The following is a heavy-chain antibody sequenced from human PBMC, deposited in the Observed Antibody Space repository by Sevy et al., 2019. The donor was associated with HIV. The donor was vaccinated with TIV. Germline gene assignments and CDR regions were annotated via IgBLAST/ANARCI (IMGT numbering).Heavy chain of an antibody. CDR3: VRAIAADGSF. CDR1: GFTLKGYW. V-gene: IGHV3-7*01. CDR2: INQDGNVK. D-gene: IGHD6-13*01. J-gene: IGHJ4*02. Sequence: GGSLRLSCVASGFTLKGYWMSWVRQAPGKGLEWVANINQDGNVKYYIDFVKGRFTISRDTARNLLYLQMNSLRVEDTALYYCVRAIAADGSFWGQGTLVTVSS.